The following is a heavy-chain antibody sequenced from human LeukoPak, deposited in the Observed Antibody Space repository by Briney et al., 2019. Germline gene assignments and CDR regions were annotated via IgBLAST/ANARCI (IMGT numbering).Heavy chain of an antibody. V-gene: IGHV1-2*02. CDR3: ARDILYGASDY. CDR1: GYTFTGYY. D-gene: IGHD4/OR15-4a*01. CDR2: INPNSGGT. Sequence: ASVKVSCKASGYTFTGYYMHWVRQAPGQGLEWMGWINPNSGGTNYAQKFQGRVTMARDTSISTAYMELSRLRSDGTAVYYCARDILYGASDYWGQGTLVTVSS. J-gene: IGHJ4*02.